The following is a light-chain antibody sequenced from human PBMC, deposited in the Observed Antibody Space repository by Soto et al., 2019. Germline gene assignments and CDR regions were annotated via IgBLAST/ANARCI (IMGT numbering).Light chain of an antibody. CDR1: QSASGN. J-gene: IGKJ4*01. Sequence: EIVMTRSPATLSVSPGERATLSCRASQSASGNVAWYQQKPGQAPRLLIYRTYTRASSIPARFSGSGSGTEFTLTISSLQSEDFAVYYCQHYNNWPPLLTFGGGTKVEIK. CDR2: RTY. V-gene: IGKV3-15*01. CDR3: QHYNNWPPLLT.